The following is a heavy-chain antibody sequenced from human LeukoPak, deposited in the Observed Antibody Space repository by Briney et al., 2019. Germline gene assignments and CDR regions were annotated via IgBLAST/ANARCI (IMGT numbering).Heavy chain of an antibody. Sequence: GGSLRLSCAASGFTFTNYAMSWVRQAPGKGLEWVSGISGGGGSTYYADSVKGRFTISRDNSKNTLYLQMNSLRAEDTAVYYCAKDRYYDSSGFLSPWDYWGQGTLVTVSS. CDR3: AKDRYYDSSGFLSPWDY. J-gene: IGHJ4*02. CDR1: GFTFTNYA. CDR2: ISGGGGST. D-gene: IGHD3-22*01. V-gene: IGHV3-23*01.